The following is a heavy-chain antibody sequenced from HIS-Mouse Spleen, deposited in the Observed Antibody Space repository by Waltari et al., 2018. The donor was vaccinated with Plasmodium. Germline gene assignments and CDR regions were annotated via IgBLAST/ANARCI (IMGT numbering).Heavy chain of an antibody. J-gene: IGHJ2*01. CDR3: ASSWYWYFDL. D-gene: IGHD6-13*01. Sequence: EVQLVEYGGGLVKPGVSLRICCTASGFTYSRYWMRWVRHAPGKWLELVANIKQDGSEKYDVDSLKGRFTISRDNAKNSLYLQMNSLRAEDTAVYYCASSWYWYFDLWGRGTLVTVSS. CDR1: GFTYSRYW. CDR2: IKQDGSEK. V-gene: IGHV3-7*01.